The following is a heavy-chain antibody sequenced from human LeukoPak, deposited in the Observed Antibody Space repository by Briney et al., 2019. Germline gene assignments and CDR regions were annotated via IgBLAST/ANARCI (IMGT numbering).Heavy chain of an antibody. J-gene: IGHJ4*02. V-gene: IGHV4-39*07. CDR2: INHSGST. D-gene: IGHD1-26*01. CDR1: GGSISSSSYY. CDR3: ASISGSYFKPFDY. Sequence: SETLSLTCTVSGGSISSSSYYWGWIRQPPGKGLEWIGEINHSGSTNYNPSLKSRVTISVDTSKNQFSLKLSSVTAADTAVYYRASISGSYFKPFDYWGQGTLVTVSS.